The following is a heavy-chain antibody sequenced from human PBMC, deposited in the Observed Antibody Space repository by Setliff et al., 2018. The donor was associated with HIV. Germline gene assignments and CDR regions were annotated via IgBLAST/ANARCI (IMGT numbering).Heavy chain of an antibody. V-gene: IGHV4-4*09. Sequence: SETLSLTCTVSGGSIGVDCWSWIRQPPGKGPEWIGYIYSNGITRYNPSLKSRVTISLDTSKIEFSLSLKSVTAADTAIYYCARLPRGPWRWDYWGQGMLVTVSS. J-gene: IGHJ4*02. CDR1: GGSIGVDC. CDR2: IYSNGIT. CDR3: ARLPRGPWRWDY. D-gene: IGHD5-12*01.